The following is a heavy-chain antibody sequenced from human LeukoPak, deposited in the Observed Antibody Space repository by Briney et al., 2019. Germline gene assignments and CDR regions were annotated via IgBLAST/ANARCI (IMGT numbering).Heavy chain of an antibody. D-gene: IGHD4-11*01. CDR2: ISSSGSTI. CDR3: ARAIWSTAYYYYYMDV. V-gene: IGHV3-48*04. CDR1: GFTFTNYW. J-gene: IGHJ6*03. Sequence: PGGSLTLSCAASGFTFTNYWMSWVRQAPGKGLEWVSYISSSGSTIYYADSVKGRFTISRDNAKNSLYLQMNSLRAEDTAVYYCARAIWSTAYYYYYMDVWGKGTTVTISS.